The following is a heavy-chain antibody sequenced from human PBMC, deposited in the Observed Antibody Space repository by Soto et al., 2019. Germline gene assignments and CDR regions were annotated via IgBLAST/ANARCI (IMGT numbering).Heavy chain of an antibody. CDR1: GFTFSSYS. CDR3: ARGSSGPFYYYYMDV. Sequence: GGSLRLSCAASGFTFSSYSMNWVRQAPGKGLEWVSSISSSSSYIYYADSVKGRFTISRDKAKNSLYLQMNSLRAEDTSVYYCARGSSGPFYYYYMDVWGKGTTVTVSS. J-gene: IGHJ6*03. V-gene: IGHV3-21*01. CDR2: ISSSSSYI.